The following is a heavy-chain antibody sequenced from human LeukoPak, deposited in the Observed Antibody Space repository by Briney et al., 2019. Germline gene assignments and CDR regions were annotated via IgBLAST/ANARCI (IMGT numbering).Heavy chain of an antibody. J-gene: IGHJ3*02. Sequence: ASVKVSCKASGGTFSSYAISWVRQAPGQGLEWMGGIIPIFGTANYAQKFQGRVTITADGSTSTAYMELSSLRSEDTAVYYCARSPIYYYDSSGYNDAFDIWGQGTMVTVSS. D-gene: IGHD3-22*01. CDR1: GGTFSSYA. CDR3: ARSPIYYYDSSGYNDAFDI. V-gene: IGHV1-69*13. CDR2: IIPIFGTA.